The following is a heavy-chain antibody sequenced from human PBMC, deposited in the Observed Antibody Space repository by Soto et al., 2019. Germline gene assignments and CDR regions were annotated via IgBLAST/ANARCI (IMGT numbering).Heavy chain of an antibody. J-gene: IGHJ4*02. Sequence: GGSLRLSCAASGFIFSDYYMSWIRQAPGKGLEWVSHISQSGAYTNYIDSVKGRFTTSRDSAKTSLYLHMNNLRAEDAAVYYCARKNHYNSSGPLDYWGQGPQVTVSS. V-gene: IGHV3-11*03. D-gene: IGHD3-22*01. CDR1: GFIFSDYY. CDR2: ISQSGAYT. CDR3: ARKNHYNSSGPLDY.